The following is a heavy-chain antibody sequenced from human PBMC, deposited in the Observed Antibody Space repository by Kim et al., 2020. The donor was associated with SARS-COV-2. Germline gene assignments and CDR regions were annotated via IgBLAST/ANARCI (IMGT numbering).Heavy chain of an antibody. J-gene: IGHJ6*02. D-gene: IGHD5-12*01. V-gene: IGHV4-59*09. Sequence: PSLKSRITISVDTSKSQLSLMLSSVTTADTAVYYCARGLLRHCYFAFDVWGQGTTVTVSS. CDR3: ARGLLRHCYFAFDV.